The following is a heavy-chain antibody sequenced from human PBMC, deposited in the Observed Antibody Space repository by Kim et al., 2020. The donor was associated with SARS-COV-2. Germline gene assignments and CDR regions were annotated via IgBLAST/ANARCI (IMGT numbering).Heavy chain of an antibody. CDR3: ARDYGGYYGMDV. V-gene: IGHV3-30*01. J-gene: IGHJ6*02. D-gene: IGHD4-17*01. Sequence: YYADTVKGRFTISRDNSKNTLYLQMNSLRAEDTAVYYCARDYGGYYGMDVWGQGTTVTVSS.